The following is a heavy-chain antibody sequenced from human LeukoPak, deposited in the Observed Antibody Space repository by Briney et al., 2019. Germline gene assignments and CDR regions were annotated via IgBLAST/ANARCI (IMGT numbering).Heavy chain of an antibody. CDR3: TRGSIYEFDY. V-gene: IGHV4-59*11. CDR1: GDAIRSHY. J-gene: IGHJ4*02. D-gene: IGHD3-3*02. CDR2: VYYTGGN. Sequence: PSETLSLTCTVSGDAIRSHYWSWVRQPPGKGLEWVGYVYYTGGNIYNPSLESRVTISVDRSRDQFSLRLSSVTAADTAVYFCTRGSIYEFDYWGRGTLVTVSS.